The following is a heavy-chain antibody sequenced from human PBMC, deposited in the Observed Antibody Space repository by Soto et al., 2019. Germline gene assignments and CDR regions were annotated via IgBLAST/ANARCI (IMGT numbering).Heavy chain of an antibody. Sequence: PGESLKISCKGSGYSFTSYWIGWVRQMPGKGLEWMGIIYPGDSDTRYSPSFQGQVTISADKSISTAYLQWSSLKASDTAMYYCARQREWFGEFFNFNYYYMDVWGKGTTVTVS. V-gene: IGHV5-51*01. CDR3: ARQREWFGEFFNFNYYYMDV. J-gene: IGHJ6*03. D-gene: IGHD3-10*01. CDR1: GYSFTSYW. CDR2: IYPGDSDT.